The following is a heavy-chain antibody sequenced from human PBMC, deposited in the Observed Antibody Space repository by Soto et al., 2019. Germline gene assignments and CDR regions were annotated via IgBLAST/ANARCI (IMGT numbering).Heavy chain of an antibody. CDR3: ARPREAGKNYYGVDV. V-gene: IGHV5-51*01. Sequence: GESLKISCKGSGYSFTTYWIGWVRQMPGKGLEWMGIIYPGDSDTRYSPSFQGQVTISADKSISTAYLQWSSLKASDTAIYYCARPREAGKNYYGVDVWGQGTTVTVSS. CDR2: IYPGDSDT. J-gene: IGHJ6*02. D-gene: IGHD6-19*01. CDR1: GYSFTTYW.